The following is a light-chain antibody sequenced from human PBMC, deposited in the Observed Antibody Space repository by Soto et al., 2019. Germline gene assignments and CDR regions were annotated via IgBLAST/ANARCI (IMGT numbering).Light chain of an antibody. CDR2: GES. CDR3: QQARAFPLT. J-gene: IGKJ4*01. Sequence: DIQMTQSPSSVSASIGDRVTITCRASQDINRWLSWYQKKPGKAPRFLIYGESTLQCGVPSRFSGSGCGTDCTLTISSLQPEDFATYYCQQARAFPLTFGGGTKVEIK. V-gene: IGKV1-12*01. CDR1: QDINRW.